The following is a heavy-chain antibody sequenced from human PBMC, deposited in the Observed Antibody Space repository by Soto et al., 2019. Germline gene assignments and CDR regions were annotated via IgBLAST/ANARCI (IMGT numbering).Heavy chain of an antibody. D-gene: IGHD3-22*01. CDR1: GFTFSSYA. J-gene: IGHJ5*02. CDR2: ISGSGGST. Sequence: GGSLRLSCAASGFTFSSYAMSWVRQAPGKGLEWVSAISGSGGSTYYADSVKGRFTISRDNSKNTLYLQMNSLRAEDTAVYYCAKHGPSDYYDSSGYYSSPLDPWGQGTLVTVSS. V-gene: IGHV3-23*01. CDR3: AKHGPSDYYDSSGYYSSPLDP.